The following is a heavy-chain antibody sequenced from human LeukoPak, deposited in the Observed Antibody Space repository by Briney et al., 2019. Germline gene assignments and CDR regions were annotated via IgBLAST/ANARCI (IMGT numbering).Heavy chain of an antibody. J-gene: IGHJ5*02. CDR3: ARGLYCSGKNCRFDP. CDR2: MHSSGST. V-gene: IGHV4-4*07. Sequence: SETLSLTCTVSGGSINGYYWNWIRQPAGKGLEWIGRMHSSGSTNYNPSLGSRVTISLDTSKNQFSLKLTSVTAADTAVYFCARGLYCSGKNCRFDPCGQGTLVTVSS. D-gene: IGHD2-15*01. CDR1: GGSINGYY.